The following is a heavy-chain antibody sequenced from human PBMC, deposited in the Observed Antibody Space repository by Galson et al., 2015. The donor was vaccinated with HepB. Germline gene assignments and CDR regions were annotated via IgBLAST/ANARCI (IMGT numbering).Heavy chain of an antibody. CDR3: AKDRVEYYGSGSYFDY. D-gene: IGHD3-10*01. V-gene: IGHV3-33*06. CDR1: GFTFSSYG. Sequence: SLRLSCAASGFTFSSYGMHWVRQAPGKGLEWVAVIWYDGSNKYYADSVKGRFTISRDNSKNTLYLQMNSLRAEDTAVYYCAKDRVEYYGSGSYFDYWGQGTLVTVSS. J-gene: IGHJ4*02. CDR2: IWYDGSNK.